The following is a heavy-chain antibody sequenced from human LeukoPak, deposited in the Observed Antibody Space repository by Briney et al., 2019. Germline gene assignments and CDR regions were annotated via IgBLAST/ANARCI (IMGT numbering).Heavy chain of an antibody. D-gene: IGHD2-15*01. CDR2: IYHSGST. CDR1: GYSISSGYY. J-gene: IGHJ5*01. CDR3: ARGPCSGGSCHNWFDS. Sequence: SETLSLTCTVSGYSISSGYYWGWIRQPPGKGLEWIGSIYHSGSTYYNPSLKSRVTISVDSSKNQFSLKVSSVTAADTAVYYCARGPCSGGSCHNWFDSWGQGTLVTVSS. V-gene: IGHV4-38-2*02.